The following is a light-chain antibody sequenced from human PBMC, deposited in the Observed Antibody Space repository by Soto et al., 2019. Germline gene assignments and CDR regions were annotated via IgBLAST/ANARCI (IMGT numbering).Light chain of an antibody. CDR1: SGHSSYA. Sequence: QSAVTQSPSASASLGASVKLTCTLSSGHSSYAIAWHQQQPEKGPRYLMKVNSDGSHNKGDGIPDRFSGSSSGAERYLTISSLQSEDEADYYCQTWGTGIRVFGGGTKLTVL. CDR2: VNSDGSH. V-gene: IGLV4-69*01. J-gene: IGLJ3*02. CDR3: QTWGTGIRV.